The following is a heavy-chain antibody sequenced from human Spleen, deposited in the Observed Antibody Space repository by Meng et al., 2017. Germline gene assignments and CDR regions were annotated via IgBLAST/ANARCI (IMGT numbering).Heavy chain of an antibody. CDR3: ARGLPGGEIFDY. CDR1: GGTFSSYA. Sequence: SVKVSCKASGGTFSSYAISWVRQAPGQGLEWMGGIIPIFGTANYAQKFQGRVTITADKSTSTAYMELSSLRSEDTAVYYCARGLPGGEIFDYWGQGTLVTVSS. D-gene: IGHD3-16*01. J-gene: IGHJ4*02. CDR2: IIPIFGTA. V-gene: IGHV1-69*06.